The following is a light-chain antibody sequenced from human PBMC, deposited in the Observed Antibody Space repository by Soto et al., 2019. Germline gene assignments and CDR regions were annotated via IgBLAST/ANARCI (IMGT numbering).Light chain of an antibody. Sequence: EIVLPQTPGTLSLSPGERSTLSCRASQSVSSSYLAWYQQKPGXAPXXLIYGASSRATGIPDRFSGSGSGTVFTLTISRLHPEDFAVDDCQQYGSSITFGQGTRLEI. V-gene: IGKV3-20*01. CDR1: QSVSSSY. CDR3: QQYGSSIT. J-gene: IGKJ5*01. CDR2: GAS.